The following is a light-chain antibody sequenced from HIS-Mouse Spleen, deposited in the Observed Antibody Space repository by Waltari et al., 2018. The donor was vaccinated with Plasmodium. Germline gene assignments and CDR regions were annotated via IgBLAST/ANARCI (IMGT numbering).Light chain of an antibody. CDR3: YSTDSSGNHRV. CDR1: ALPKKY. CDR2: EDS. J-gene: IGLJ3*02. V-gene: IGLV3-10*01. Sequence: SYELTQPPSVSVSPGQTVRITCSGDALPKKYAYWYQQKSCQAPVLVIYEDSKRPSGIPEGFSGSSAGTMATMTISGAQVEDEADYYCYSTDSSGNHRVFGGGTKLTVL.